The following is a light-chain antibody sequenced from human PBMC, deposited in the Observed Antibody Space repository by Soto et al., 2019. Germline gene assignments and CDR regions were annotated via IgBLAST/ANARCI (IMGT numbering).Light chain of an antibody. CDR2: NVY. Sequence: QSVLTQPASVSGSPGQSITISCTGTSSDVGGYNFVSWHQQHPGKAPKLMIYNVYDRPSGISYRFSGSKSGNTASLTISGLQGEDEADYYCSAYTVSRTYVFGTGTKGTAL. J-gene: IGLJ1*01. V-gene: IGLV2-14*03. CDR3: SAYTVSRTYV. CDR1: SSDVGGYNF.